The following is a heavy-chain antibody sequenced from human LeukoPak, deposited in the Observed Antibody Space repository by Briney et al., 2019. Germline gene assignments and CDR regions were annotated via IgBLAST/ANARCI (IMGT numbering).Heavy chain of an antibody. V-gene: IGHV3-30*18. Sequence: GGSLRLSCAASGFTFSSYGMHWVRQAPGKGLEWVGVISYDGSNKYYEDSVKGRFTISRDNSKNTLYLQMNSLRAEDTAVYYCAKDRSVGTEYFDLWGRGTLVTVSS. D-gene: IGHD1-26*01. CDR1: GFTFSSYG. CDR3: AKDRSVGTEYFDL. J-gene: IGHJ2*01. CDR2: ISYDGSNK.